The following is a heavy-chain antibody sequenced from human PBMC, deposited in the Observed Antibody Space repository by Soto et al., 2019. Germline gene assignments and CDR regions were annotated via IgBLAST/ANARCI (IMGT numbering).Heavy chain of an antibody. V-gene: IGHV4-59*01. CDR1: GGSISTYF. CDR2: TNYNGRT. D-gene: IGHD1-26*01. Sequence: PSETLSLTCTVSGGSISTYFWNWVRQVPGKGLEWIGYTNYNGRTNYIYNPSLKSRVTISVDTSKNQFSLHLSSVTAADTAVYFCARDKEHTHVAVLGYWGQGTLVTVSS. J-gene: IGHJ4*02. CDR3: ARDKEHTHVAVLGY.